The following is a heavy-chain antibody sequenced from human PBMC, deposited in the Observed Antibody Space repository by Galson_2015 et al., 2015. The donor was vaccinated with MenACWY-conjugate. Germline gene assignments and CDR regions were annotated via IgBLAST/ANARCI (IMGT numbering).Heavy chain of an antibody. J-gene: IGHJ4*02. CDR1: GYTFTSYY. D-gene: IGHD6-19*01. Sequence: SVKVSCKASGYTFTSYYMHWVRQAPGQGLEWMGIINPSGSFTSYAQKFQGRATMTRDTSTSTVYMELSSLRFEDTAVYYCARDSYSSGWYYFDYWGQGTLVTVSS. CDR3: ARDSYSSGWYYFDY. V-gene: IGHV1-46*01. CDR2: INPSGSFT.